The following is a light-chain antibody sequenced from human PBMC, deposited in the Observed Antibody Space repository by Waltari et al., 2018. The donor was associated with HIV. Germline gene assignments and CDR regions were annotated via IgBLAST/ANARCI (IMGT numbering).Light chain of an antibody. CDR2: GDN. J-gene: IGLJ3*02. CDR3: QSYDISLSAV. CDR1: RSNIGAGYD. V-gene: IGLV1-40*01. Sequence: QSVLTQPPSVSGAPGQRVTISCTGSRSNIGAGYDVHWYQHLPGTAPKLPIYGDNNRPSGVPDRFSGSKSGTSASLAITGLQAEDEADYYCQSYDISLSAVFGGGTKLTVL.